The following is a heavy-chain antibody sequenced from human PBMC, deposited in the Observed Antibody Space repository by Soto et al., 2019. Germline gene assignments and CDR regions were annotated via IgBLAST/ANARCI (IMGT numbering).Heavy chain of an antibody. CDR1: GFTFSSYS. Sequence: PGGSLRLSCAASGFTFSSYSMNWVRQAPGKGLEWVSYISSSSSTIYYADSVKGRFTISRDNAKNSLYLQMNSLRDEDTAVYYCAKDWGRYYYYGMDVWGQGTTVTVSS. CDR2: ISSSSSTI. D-gene: IGHD3-16*01. V-gene: IGHV3-48*02. CDR3: AKDWGRYYYYGMDV. J-gene: IGHJ6*02.